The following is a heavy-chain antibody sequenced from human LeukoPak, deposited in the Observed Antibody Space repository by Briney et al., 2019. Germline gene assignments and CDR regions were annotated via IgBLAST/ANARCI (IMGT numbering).Heavy chain of an antibody. V-gene: IGHV1-2*02. J-gene: IGHJ6*02. CDR1: GYTFTGYY. Sequence: GASVKVSCKASGYTFTGYYMRWVRQAPGQGLEWMGWINPNSGGTDYAQKFQGRVTMTRDTSISTAYMELSRLRSDDTAVYYCASPEDRCSGGSCYQPLYYYGMDVWGQGTTVTVSS. CDR2: INPNSGGT. CDR3: ASPEDRCSGGSCYQPLYYYGMDV. D-gene: IGHD2-15*01.